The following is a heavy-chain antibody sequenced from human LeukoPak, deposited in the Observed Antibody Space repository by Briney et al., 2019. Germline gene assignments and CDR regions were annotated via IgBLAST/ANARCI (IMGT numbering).Heavy chain of an antibody. Sequence: GGSLRLSCAASGFTFSSYDMHWVRQAPGKGLEWVAVISYDGSNKYYADSVKGRFTISRDNSKNTLYLQMNSLRAEDTAVYYCCSAASRFDPWGQGTLVTVSS. CDR3: CSAASRFDP. CDR2: ISYDGSNK. CDR1: GFTFSSYD. J-gene: IGHJ5*02. D-gene: IGHD3-10*02. V-gene: IGHV3-30*03.